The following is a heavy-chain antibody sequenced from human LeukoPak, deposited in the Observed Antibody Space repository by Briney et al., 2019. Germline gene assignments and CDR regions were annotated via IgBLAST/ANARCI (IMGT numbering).Heavy chain of an antibody. CDR2: ISYSGTT. D-gene: IGHD1-26*01. Sequence: PSETLSLTCTVSGGSISSRPYYWGWVRQPPGKGLEWIGTISYSGTTYYSPSLKSRVTISLDTSKNQFSLKLSSVTAADTAIYYCARVRGIEVGAAAFDYWGQGTLVTVSS. J-gene: IGHJ4*02. CDR1: GGSISSRPYY. V-gene: IGHV4-39*07. CDR3: ARVRGIEVGAAAFDY.